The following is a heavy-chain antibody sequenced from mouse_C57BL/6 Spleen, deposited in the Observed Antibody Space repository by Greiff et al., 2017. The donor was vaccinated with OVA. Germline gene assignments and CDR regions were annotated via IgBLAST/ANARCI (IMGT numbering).Heavy chain of an antibody. CDR2: INPNNGGT. Sequence: VQLQQSGPELVKPGASVKISCKASGYTFTDYYMNWVKQSHGKSLEWIGDINPNNGGTSYNQKFKGKATLTVDKSSSTAYMELRSLTSEDSAVYYCALGDGYLDYWGQGTTLTVSS. CDR3: ALGDGYLDY. V-gene: IGHV1-26*01. CDR1: GYTFTDYY. J-gene: IGHJ2*01. D-gene: IGHD2-3*01.